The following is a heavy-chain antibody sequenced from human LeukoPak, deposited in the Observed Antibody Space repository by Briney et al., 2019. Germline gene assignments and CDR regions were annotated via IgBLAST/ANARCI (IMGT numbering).Heavy chain of an antibody. CDR2: ISSSSSYI. J-gene: IGHJ4*02. D-gene: IGHD2-2*01. Sequence: GGSLRLSCAASGFTFSSYAMSWVRQAPGKGLEWVSSISSSSSYIYYADSVKGRFTISRDNAKNSLYLQMNSLRAEDTAVYYCASLPYCSSTSCYLDYWGQGTLVTVSS. V-gene: IGHV3-21*01. CDR1: GFTFSSYA. CDR3: ASLPYCSSTSCYLDY.